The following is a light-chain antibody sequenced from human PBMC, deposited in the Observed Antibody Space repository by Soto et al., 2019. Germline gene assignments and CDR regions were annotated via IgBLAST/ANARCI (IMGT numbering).Light chain of an antibody. Sequence: EIVLTKSPGTLYLSPGERATLSCRASQSVSSNSLAWYQQKRDQAPRLLIYGASNRATVIPERFSGSGSGTDLTLTISGLEPEDYAVYYCQRYQYGTSLLFTFGPRTKVDIK. V-gene: IGKV3-20*01. J-gene: IGKJ3*01. CDR3: QRYQYGTSLLFT. CDR2: GAS. CDR1: QSVSSNS.